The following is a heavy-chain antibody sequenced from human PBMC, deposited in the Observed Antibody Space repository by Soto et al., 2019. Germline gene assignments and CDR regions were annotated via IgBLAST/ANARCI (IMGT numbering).Heavy chain of an antibody. CDR3: GREIRGYSRALDY. Sequence: SETLSLTCTVSGDSVNSENYYWTWIRQSPGKKLEWIGYAHAGGRSAYNPSLKSRVTVSLNTPVNEFSLELTSVTAADTAVYYCGREIRGYSRALDYWGQGTLVTVSS. J-gene: IGHJ4*02. V-gene: IGHV4-61*01. D-gene: IGHD5-18*01. CDR2: AHAGGRS. CDR1: GDSVNSENYY.